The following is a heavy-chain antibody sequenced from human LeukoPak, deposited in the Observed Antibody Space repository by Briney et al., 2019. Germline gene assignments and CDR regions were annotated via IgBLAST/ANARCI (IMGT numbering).Heavy chain of an antibody. CDR1: GFTFSSDS. CDR2: ISISSSYI. J-gene: IGHJ4*02. V-gene: IGHV3-21*01. D-gene: IGHD6-19*01. Sequence: PGGSLRLSCAASGFTFSSDSMNWVRQAPGKGLEWISFISISSSYIYYADSVKGRFTISRDNSKNTLYLQMNSLRAEDTAVYYCAKARGFGIAVASDYWGQGTLVTVSS. CDR3: AKARGFGIAVASDY.